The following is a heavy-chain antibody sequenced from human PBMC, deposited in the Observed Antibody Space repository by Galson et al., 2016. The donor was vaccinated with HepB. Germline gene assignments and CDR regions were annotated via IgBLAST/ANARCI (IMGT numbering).Heavy chain of an antibody. CDR2: TKSKTDGGTT. V-gene: IGHV3-15*01. CDR3: RYGMDV. J-gene: IGHJ6*02. Sequence: SLRLSCAASGFTFSNAWMRWVRQAPGKGLEWVGRTKSKTDGGTTDYAAPVKGRFSISRDDSKNTLYLQMNSLKTEDTAVYYCRYGMDVWGQGTTVTVSS. CDR1: GFTFSNAW.